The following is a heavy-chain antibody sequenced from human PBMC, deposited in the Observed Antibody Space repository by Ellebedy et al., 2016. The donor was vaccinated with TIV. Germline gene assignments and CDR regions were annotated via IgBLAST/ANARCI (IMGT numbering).Heavy chain of an antibody. D-gene: IGHD1-26*01. J-gene: IGHJ4*02. CDR2: ISAYNGNT. CDR3: ARDQSNAGASDY. CDR1: GYTFTGYY. V-gene: IGHV1-18*04. Sequence: ASVKVSCKASGYTFTGYYMHWVRQAPGQGLEWMGWISAYNGNTNYAQKLQGRVTMTTDTSTSTAYMELRSLRSDDTAVYYCARDQSNAGASDYWGQGTLVTVSS.